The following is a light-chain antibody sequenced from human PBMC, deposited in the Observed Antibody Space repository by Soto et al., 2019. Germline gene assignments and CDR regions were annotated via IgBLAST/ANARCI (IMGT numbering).Light chain of an antibody. CDR1: SSGVGNYNP. CDR3: SSYVGDSNYV. J-gene: IGLJ1*01. V-gene: IGLV2-23*01. CDR2: EGT. Sequence: QSALTQPASVSGSPGQSITISCTGTSSGVGNYNPVSWHQQHPGKASILIIYEGTKRPSGVSNRFSGSKSGNTASLTISGLQAEDEGDYYCSSYVGDSNYVFGPGTKVTVL.